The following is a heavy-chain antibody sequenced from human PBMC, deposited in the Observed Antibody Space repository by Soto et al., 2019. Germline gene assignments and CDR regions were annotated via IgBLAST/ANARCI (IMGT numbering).Heavy chain of an antibody. J-gene: IGHJ6*02. V-gene: IGHV5-51*01. Sequence: GESLKISCKGSGYSFTSYWIGWVRQMPGKGLEWMGIIYPGDSDTRYSPSFQGQVTISADKSISTAYLQWSSLKASDTAMYYRARQKDSSSWRYYYGMDVWGQGTTVTVSS. CDR2: IYPGDSDT. D-gene: IGHD6-13*01. CDR3: ARQKDSSSWRYYYGMDV. CDR1: GYSFTSYW.